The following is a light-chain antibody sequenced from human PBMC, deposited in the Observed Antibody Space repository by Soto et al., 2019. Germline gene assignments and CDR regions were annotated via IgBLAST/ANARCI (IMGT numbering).Light chain of an antibody. CDR2: GNT. V-gene: IGLV1-40*01. CDR1: SSNIGADYD. Sequence: QSVLTQPTSVSGAPGQRVTISCTGSSSNIGADYDVHWYQQLPGTAPKLLIYGNTNRPSGVPDRFSGSKSGTSASLAITALQAEDEADYYCQSYDSSLSGNYVFGSGTKLTVL. J-gene: IGLJ1*01. CDR3: QSYDSSLSGNYV.